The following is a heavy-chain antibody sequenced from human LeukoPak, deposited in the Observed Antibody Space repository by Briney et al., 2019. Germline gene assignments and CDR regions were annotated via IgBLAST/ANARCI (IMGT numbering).Heavy chain of an antibody. CDR2: IIPILGIA. CDR3: ARVPTRIAVAGTVSWFDP. CDR1: GGTFSSYA. V-gene: IGHV1-69*04. D-gene: IGHD6-19*01. J-gene: IGHJ5*02. Sequence: SVKVSCKASGGTFSSYAISWVRQAPGQGLEWMGRIIPILGIANYAQKFQGRVTITADKSTSTAYMELSSLRSEDTAVYYCARVPTRIAVAGTVSWFDPWGQGTLVTVSS.